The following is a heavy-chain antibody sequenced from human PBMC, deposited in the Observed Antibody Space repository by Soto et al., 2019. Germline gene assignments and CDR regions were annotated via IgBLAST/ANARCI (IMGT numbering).Heavy chain of an antibody. D-gene: IGHD4-17*01. CDR2: IYHSGST. CDR3: ARGMTTVTTFDY. V-gene: IGHV4-30-2*01. CDR1: GGSISSGGYS. Sequence: QLQLQESGSGLVKPSQTLSLTCAGSGGSISSGGYSWSWIRQPPGKGLEWIGYIYHSGSTYYNPSLKSRVTTSVDTSKNQVSLKLSSVTAADTAVYYCARGMTTVTTFDYWGQGTLVTVSS. J-gene: IGHJ4*02.